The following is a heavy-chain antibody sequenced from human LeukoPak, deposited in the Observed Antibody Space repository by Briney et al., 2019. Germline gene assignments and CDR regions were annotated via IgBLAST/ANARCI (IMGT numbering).Heavy chain of an antibody. CDR1: GFTFSSYA. CDR3: ARDRASSGWYYFDY. CDR2: IKQDGSEK. J-gene: IGHJ4*02. Sequence: GGSLRLSCAASGFTFSSYAMHWVRQAPGKGLEWVANIKQDGSEKYYVDSVKGRFTISRDNAKNSLYLQMNSLRVEDTAVYYCARDRASSGWYYFDYWGQGTLVTVSS. V-gene: IGHV3-7*01. D-gene: IGHD6-19*01.